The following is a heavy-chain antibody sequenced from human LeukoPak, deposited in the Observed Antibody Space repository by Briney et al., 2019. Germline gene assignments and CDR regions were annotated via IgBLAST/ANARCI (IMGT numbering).Heavy chain of an antibody. Sequence: GGSLRLSCAASGFNFDDCAMHWVRRAPGKGLEWVSLISGDGGDTYYVDSVKGRFTISRDNSKNSLYLQMNSLRAEDTAVYYCAKDAPYDILTGYYVYYFDYWGQGTLVTVSS. CDR3: AKDAPYDILTGYYVYYFDY. CDR2: ISGDGGDT. J-gene: IGHJ4*02. V-gene: IGHV3-43*02. D-gene: IGHD3-9*01. CDR1: GFNFDDCA.